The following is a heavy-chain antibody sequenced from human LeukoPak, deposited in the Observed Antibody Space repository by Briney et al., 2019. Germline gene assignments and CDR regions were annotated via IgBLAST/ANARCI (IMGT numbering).Heavy chain of an antibody. D-gene: IGHD3-10*01. V-gene: IGHV3-53*01. CDR1: GFTVSSNY. Sequence: GGSLRLSCAASGFTVSSNYMSWVRQAPGKGLEWVSVIYSGGSTYYADSVKGRFTISRDNSKNTLYLQMNSLRAEDTAVYYCARVLITMVRGAMLGYYFDYWGQGTLVTVSS. J-gene: IGHJ4*02. CDR2: IYSGGST. CDR3: ARVLITMVRGAMLGYYFDY.